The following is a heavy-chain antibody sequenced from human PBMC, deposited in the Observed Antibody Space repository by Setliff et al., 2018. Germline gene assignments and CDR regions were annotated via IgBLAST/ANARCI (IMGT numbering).Heavy chain of an antibody. V-gene: IGHV4-39*01. D-gene: IGHD3-3*01. CDR1: GVDVIERLYY. Sequence: SETLSLTCSASGVDVIERLYYWSWVRQPPGKGLEWIGTRYYTGTTFYNPSLGSRVAVSLDASEKKFSLNLRSVTTADTAVYYCARHFYPPDFFAHWGQGLLVTVSS. CDR2: RYYTGTT. J-gene: IGHJ4*02. CDR3: ARHFYPPDFFAH.